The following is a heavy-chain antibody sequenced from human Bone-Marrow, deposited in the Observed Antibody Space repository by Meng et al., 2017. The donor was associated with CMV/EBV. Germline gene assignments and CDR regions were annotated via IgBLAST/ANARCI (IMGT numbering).Heavy chain of an antibody. V-gene: IGHV1-8*03. Sequence: ASVQVSCKATGGTFSSYTISWVRQAPGQGLEWMGWMNPNSGNTGYAQKFQGRVTITRNTSISTAYMELSSLRSEDTAVYYCARGKITGASDYWGQGTLVTVPS. CDR3: ARGKITGASDY. D-gene: IGHD7-27*01. CDR2: MNPNSGNT. CDR1: GGTFSSYT. J-gene: IGHJ4*02.